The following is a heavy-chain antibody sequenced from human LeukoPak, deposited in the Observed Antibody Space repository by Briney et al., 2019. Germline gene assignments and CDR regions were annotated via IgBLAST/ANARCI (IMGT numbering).Heavy chain of an antibody. D-gene: IGHD3-3*01. CDR3: ASSSVKGYYDFWSGYSY. Sequence: GGSLRLSCAASGFTVSSNYMSWVRQAPGKGLEWVSVIYSGGSTYYAVSVKGRFTISRDNSKNTLYLQMNSLRAEDTAVYYCASSSVKGYYDFWSGYSYWGQGTLVTVSS. CDR2: IYSGGST. CDR1: GFTVSSNY. J-gene: IGHJ4*02. V-gene: IGHV3-53*01.